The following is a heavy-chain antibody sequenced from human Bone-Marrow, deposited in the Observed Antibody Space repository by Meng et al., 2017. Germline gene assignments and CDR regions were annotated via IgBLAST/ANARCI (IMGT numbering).Heavy chain of an antibody. Sequence: GQLKQWGAGLFKPSETLSLTFAVYGGSFSGYYWSWIRQPPGKGLEWIGEINHSGSTNYNPSLKSRVTISVDTSKNQFSLKLSSVTAADTAVHYCARGRVTTVTTPNWYFDLWGRGTLVTVSS. D-gene: IGHD4-17*01. V-gene: IGHV4-34*01. CDR1: GGSFSGYY. CDR3: ARGRVTTVTTPNWYFDL. CDR2: INHSGST. J-gene: IGHJ2*01.